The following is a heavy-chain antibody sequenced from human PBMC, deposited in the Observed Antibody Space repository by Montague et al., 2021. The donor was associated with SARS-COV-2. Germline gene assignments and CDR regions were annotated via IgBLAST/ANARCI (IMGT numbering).Heavy chain of an antibody. J-gene: IGHJ4*02. Sequence: SETLSLTCNVSGGSVSSGSDYWSWIRQPPGKGLEWIGYIYYSGSTNYNPSLKSRVTISVDTSKNQFSLKLSSVTAADTAVYYCARDRGGGLGGVITAYYFDYWGQGTLVTVSS. CDR2: IYYSGST. V-gene: IGHV4-61*01. D-gene: IGHD3-16*01. CDR1: GGSVSSGSDY. CDR3: ARDRGGGLGGVITAYYFDY.